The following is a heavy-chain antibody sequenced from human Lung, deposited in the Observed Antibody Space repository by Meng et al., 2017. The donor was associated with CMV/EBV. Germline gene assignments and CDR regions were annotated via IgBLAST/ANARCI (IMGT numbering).Heavy chain of an antibody. V-gene: IGHV3-30-3*01. CDR1: GFTFRSHA. J-gene: IGHJ4*02. D-gene: IGHD2-2*01. CDR2: ISYDGSNK. CDR3: ARGGMGHEYHFDY. Sequence: GGSLRLXXAASGFTFRSHAIHWVRQAPGKGLEWVAFISYDGSNKYYPDSVKGRFTISRDNSKYTLYLQMDSLSPEDTAIYYCARGGMGHEYHFDYWGQGTLVTVSS.